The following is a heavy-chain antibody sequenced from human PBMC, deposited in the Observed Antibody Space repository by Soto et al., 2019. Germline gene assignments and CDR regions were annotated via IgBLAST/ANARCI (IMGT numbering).Heavy chain of an antibody. J-gene: IGHJ6*02. Sequence: XESLKSSWQGSGYSFTYYWFVWVRQMPGKGLEWMGIIYPSDSHTRYSPSSQGQVTISADKSISTAYLQWSSLKASDTAMYYCARLRSGSSIKGDHYDMEVWGQGTTVTVS. D-gene: IGHD2-2*01. V-gene: IGHV5-51*01. CDR1: GYSFTYYW. CDR2: IYPSDSHT. CDR3: ARLRSGSSIKGDHYDMEV.